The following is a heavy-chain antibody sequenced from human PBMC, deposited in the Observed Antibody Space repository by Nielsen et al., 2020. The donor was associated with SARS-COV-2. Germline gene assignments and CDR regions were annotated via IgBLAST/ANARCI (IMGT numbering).Heavy chain of an antibody. D-gene: IGHD5-12*01. V-gene: IGHV4-31*03. Sequence: LRLSCTVSGGSIRSGGYYWSWIRHHPGKGLEWIGYIYFSGRTCYNPSLKSRVTISVDTSKNQFSLSLRSVTAADTAVYYCARESSGYDHYNYGMDVWVQGTTATVSS. CDR1: GGSIRSGGYY. J-gene: IGHJ6*02. CDR3: ARESSGYDHYNYGMDV. CDR2: IYFSGRT.